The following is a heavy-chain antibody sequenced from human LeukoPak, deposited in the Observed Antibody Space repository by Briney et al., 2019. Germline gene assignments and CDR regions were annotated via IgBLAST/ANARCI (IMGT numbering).Heavy chain of an antibody. CDR1: GFTFTSSA. CDR3: AAADPSHYYDSSGYPFDY. CDR2: IVVGSGNT. V-gene: IGHV1-58*01. D-gene: IGHD3-22*01. J-gene: IGHJ4*02. Sequence: SVKVSCKASGFTFTSSAVQWVRQARGQRLEWIGWIVVGSGNTNYAQKFQERVTITRDMSTSTAYMELSSLRSEDTAVYYCAAADPSHYYDSSGYPFDYWGQGTLVTVSS.